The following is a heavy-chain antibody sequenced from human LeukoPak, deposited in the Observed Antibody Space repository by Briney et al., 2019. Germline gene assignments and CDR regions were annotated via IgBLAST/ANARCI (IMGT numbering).Heavy chain of an antibody. CDR3: ARGRDYGDWDY. D-gene: IGHD4-17*01. V-gene: IGHV3-23*01. J-gene: IGHJ4*02. Sequence: GGSLRLSCAASGFTFSSYSLSWVRQAPGKGLEWISSISSNDHSTYYAGSVKGRFTISRDNSKNTLYLQMNSLRAEDTAVYYCARGRDYGDWDYWGQGTLVIVS. CDR2: ISSNDHST. CDR1: GFTFSSYS.